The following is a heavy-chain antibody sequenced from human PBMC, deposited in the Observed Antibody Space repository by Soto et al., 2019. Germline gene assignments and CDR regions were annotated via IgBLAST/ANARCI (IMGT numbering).Heavy chain of an antibody. Sequence: QVQLVQSGAEVKKPGSSVKVSCKASGGTFSSYAIDWVRQAPGQGLEWMGGIIPIFGTTNYAQKLQSRVKLTADESTRTAYMELRTLRSEDTAVYYCARGTVTGSEYNYYYYGMDVWGQGTTVTVSS. V-gene: IGHV1-69*12. J-gene: IGHJ6*02. CDR3: ARGTVTGSEYNYYYYGMDV. CDR2: IIPIFGTT. D-gene: IGHD1-1*01. CDR1: GGTFSSYA.